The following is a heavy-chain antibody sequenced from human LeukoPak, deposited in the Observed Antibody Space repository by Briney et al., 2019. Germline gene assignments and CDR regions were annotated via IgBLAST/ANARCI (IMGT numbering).Heavy chain of an antibody. J-gene: IGHJ4*02. D-gene: IGHD4-23*01. V-gene: IGHV3-74*03. CDR1: RFTFSTYW. CDR3: ARDLDYGGRSNFDH. Sequence: GGSLRLSCAASRFTFSTYWMHWVRQVPGKGLVWVSRIKSDGSSIMYADSVRGRFTISRDNAKNTLYLQMNSLRAEDTAVYYCARDLDYGGRSNFDHWGQGTLVTVSS. CDR2: IKSDGSSI.